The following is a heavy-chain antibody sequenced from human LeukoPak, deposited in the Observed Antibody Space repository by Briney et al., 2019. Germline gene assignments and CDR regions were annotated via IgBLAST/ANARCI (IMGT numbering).Heavy chain of an antibody. J-gene: IGHJ4*02. CDR3: ARVGRISRGSPTPPFDY. D-gene: IGHD3-16*01. CDR1: GYTFTGYY. Sequence: ASVKVSCKASGYTFTGYYIHWVRQAPGQGPEWMGWINPNSGGTNFAQKFQGRVTMTRDTSISTAYMELSSLSSDDTAVYYCARVGRISRGSPTPPFDYWGQGSLVTVSS. V-gene: IGHV1-2*02. CDR2: INPNSGGT.